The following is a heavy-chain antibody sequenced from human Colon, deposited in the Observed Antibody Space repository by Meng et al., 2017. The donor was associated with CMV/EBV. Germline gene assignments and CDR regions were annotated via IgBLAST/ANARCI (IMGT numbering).Heavy chain of an antibody. CDR1: GFTFNTFG. CDR3: AKSRGAGPSALNY. J-gene: IGHJ4*02. CDR2: IRYDGTKA. Sequence: GESLKISCSASGFTFNTFGMHWVRQAPGKGLEWVAFIRYDGTKADYADSVKGRFTISRDNSKNTLYLQMNSLRADDTAVYYCAKSRGAGPSALNYWGQGTLVTVSS. D-gene: IGHD2-2*01. V-gene: IGHV3-30*02.